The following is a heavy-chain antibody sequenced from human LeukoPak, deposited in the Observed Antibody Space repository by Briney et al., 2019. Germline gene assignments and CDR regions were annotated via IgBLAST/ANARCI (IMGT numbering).Heavy chain of an antibody. D-gene: IGHD6-6*01. CDR3: AKDGVAARPHYYYSYYMDV. V-gene: IGHV3-43D*04. CDR1: GFPFDDYD. CDR2: ISWDGGRT. Sequence: GGSLTLSCAASGFPFDDYDMLWPREATGEAGEGVPLISWDGGRTYYADSVKGRFTISRDNSTNSLYLQMNSLRAEGTALYYCAKDGVAARPHYYYSYYMDVWGKGTTVAVSS. J-gene: IGHJ6*03.